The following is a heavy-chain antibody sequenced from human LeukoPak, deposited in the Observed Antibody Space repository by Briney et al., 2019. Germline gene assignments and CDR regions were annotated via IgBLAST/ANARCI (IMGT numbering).Heavy chain of an antibody. CDR1: GVSISGYY. CDR2: IYYSGST. D-gene: IGHD5-18*01. Sequence: SETLSLTCTVYGVSISGYYWSWIRQPPGKGLEWIGYIYYSGSTNYDPSLKGRVTISVDTSKNQFSLKLTSVTAADTAVYFCARDTAIGEGEFFFDYWGQGTLVTVSS. CDR3: ARDTAIGEGEFFFDY. V-gene: IGHV4-59*01. J-gene: IGHJ4*02.